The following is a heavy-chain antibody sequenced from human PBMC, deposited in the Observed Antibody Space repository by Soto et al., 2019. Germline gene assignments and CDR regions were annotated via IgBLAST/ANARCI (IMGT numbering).Heavy chain of an antibody. V-gene: IGHV3-30-3*01. J-gene: IGHJ3*02. CDR3: ASEGRPMAFEI. CDR2: ISYDGNST. Sequence: QAQLVESGGGVVQPGRSLRLSCAASGFSFSYHSMHWVRQAPGKGLEWVAVISYDGNSTNYADSVKGRCTISRDNFKETLFLQLNSLRGDDAAVYYCASEGRPMAFEIWGEGIRVTVSS. CDR1: GFSFSYHS.